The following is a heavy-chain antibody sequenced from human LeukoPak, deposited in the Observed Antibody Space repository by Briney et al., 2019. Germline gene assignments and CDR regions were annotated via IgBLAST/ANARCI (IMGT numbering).Heavy chain of an antibody. J-gene: IGHJ4*02. CDR2: IRSKVHGGTT. CDR3: ARPESGYSYGYYIF. CDR1: GFNFGDYA. D-gene: IGHD5-18*01. Sequence: GSLRLSCTASGFNFGDYALTWVRQAPGKGLEWVGFIRSKVHGGTTEYAASVKGRFTISRDDSKSIAYLQMNSLKTEDTAVYYCARPESGYSYGYYIFWGQGTLVTVSS. V-gene: IGHV3-49*04.